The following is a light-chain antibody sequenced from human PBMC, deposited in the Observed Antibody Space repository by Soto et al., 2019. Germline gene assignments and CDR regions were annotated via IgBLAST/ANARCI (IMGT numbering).Light chain of an antibody. CDR3: CSYAGSSTYV. Sequence: QSALTQPASVSGSPGQSITISCTGTSSDVGSYNLVSWYQQYPGKAPKFMIYEVSKRPSGVSNRFSGSKSGNTASLTISGLQAEDEADYYCCSYAGSSTYVFGNGTKVTVL. CDR1: SSDVGSYNL. J-gene: IGLJ1*01. V-gene: IGLV2-23*02. CDR2: EVS.